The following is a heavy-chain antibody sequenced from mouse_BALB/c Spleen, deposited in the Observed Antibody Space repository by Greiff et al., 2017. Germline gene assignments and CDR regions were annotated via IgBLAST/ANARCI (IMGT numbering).Heavy chain of an antibody. D-gene: IGHD2-10*02. Sequence: QVQLKQSGAELAKPGASVKMSCKASGYTFTSYWMHWVKQRPGQGLEWIGYINPSTGYTEYNQKFKDKATLTADKSSSTAYMQLSSLTSEDSAVYYCARGEYGNYVDYWGQGTTLTVSS. J-gene: IGHJ2*01. V-gene: IGHV1-7*01. CDR1: GYTFTSYW. CDR3: ARGEYGNYVDY. CDR2: INPSTGYT.